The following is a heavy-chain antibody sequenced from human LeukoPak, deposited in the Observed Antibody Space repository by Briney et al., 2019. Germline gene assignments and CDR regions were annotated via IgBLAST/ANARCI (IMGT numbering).Heavy chain of an antibody. CDR1: GGSISSSNW. J-gene: IGHJ4*02. V-gene: IGHV4-4*02. D-gene: IGHD6-13*01. Sequence: SGTLSLTCAVSGGSISSSNWWSWVRQPPGKGLEWIGEIYHSGSTNYNPSLKSRVTISVDKSKNQFSLKLSSVTAADTAVYYCARDTRLDVDGSWYSAFDYWGQGTLVTVSS. CDR3: ARDTRLDVDGSWYSAFDY. CDR2: IYHSGST.